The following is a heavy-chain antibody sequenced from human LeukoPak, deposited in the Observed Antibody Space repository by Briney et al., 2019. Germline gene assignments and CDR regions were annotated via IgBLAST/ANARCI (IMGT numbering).Heavy chain of an antibody. J-gene: IGHJ3*02. D-gene: IGHD4-17*01. CDR3: AKDITTVTRRYGVYDI. V-gene: IGHV3-23*01. CDR2: ISGSGGTT. Sequence: LPGGSLRLSCAASGFTFSSYAMSWVRQAPGKGLEWVSAISGSGGTTYYADSVKGRCTISRDNSKNTLYLQMNSLRADDTALYYCAKDITTVTRRYGVYDIWGQGTMVTVSS. CDR1: GFTFSSYA.